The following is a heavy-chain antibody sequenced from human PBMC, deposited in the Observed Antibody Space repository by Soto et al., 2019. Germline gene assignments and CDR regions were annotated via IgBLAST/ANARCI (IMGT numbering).Heavy chain of an antibody. D-gene: IGHD1-26*01. J-gene: IGHJ4*02. V-gene: IGHV4-34*01. CDR1: GGSFIDYY. Sequence: QVQLQQWGAGLLKPSETLSLTCAVYGGSFIDYYWSWIRQPPGKGLEWIGEINHSEFTNYDPSLKSRVTISVDTSKNQSSLKLSSVTAADTAVYSCARGRAHRGTYHRPYFDSWGQGTLVTVSS. CDR3: ARGRAHRGTYHRPYFDS. CDR2: INHSEFT.